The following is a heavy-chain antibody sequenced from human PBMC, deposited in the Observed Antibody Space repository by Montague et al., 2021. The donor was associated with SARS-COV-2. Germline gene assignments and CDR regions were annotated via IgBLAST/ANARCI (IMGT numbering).Heavy chain of an antibody. V-gene: IGHV4-39*01. CDR2: VDYSGTT. J-gene: IGHJ4*02. CDR3: ARRECSDGCGD. D-gene: IGHD2-15*01. Sequence: SETLSLTCTVTGGSITGRSDYWGCIRQPPGKGLEWIAGVDYSGTTYYSPSLKSRLTISLDTSKNQFSLKLTSVTAADTALYYCARRECSDGCGDWGQGTLVTVSS. CDR1: GGSITGRSDY.